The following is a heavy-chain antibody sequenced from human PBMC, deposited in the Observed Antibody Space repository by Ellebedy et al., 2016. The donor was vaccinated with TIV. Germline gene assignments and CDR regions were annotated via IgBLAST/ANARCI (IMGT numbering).Heavy chain of an antibody. D-gene: IGHD7-27*01. Sequence: SETLSLTCAVYGGSFSDYYWSWIRQPPGKGLEWIGEINHSGSANYNPSLKSRVTISVDTSKNQFSLKLSSVTAADTAVYYCAVNPEPTGEVDYWGQGTLVTVSS. CDR3: AVNPEPTGEVDY. V-gene: IGHV4-34*01. J-gene: IGHJ4*02. CDR2: INHSGSA. CDR1: GGSFSDYY.